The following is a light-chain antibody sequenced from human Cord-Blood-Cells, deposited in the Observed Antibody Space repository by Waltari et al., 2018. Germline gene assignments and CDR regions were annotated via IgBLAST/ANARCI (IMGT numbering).Light chain of an antibody. J-gene: IGKJ2*03. Sequence: EIVMTQSPATLSVSPGERATLSCRASQSVSSNLAWYQQKPGQAPRLLIYGASTRATGIPARVSGSGSGTEFTRTISSLQSEDFAVYYCQQYNNWPYSFGQGTKLEIK. V-gene: IGKV3-15*01. CDR2: GAS. CDR3: QQYNNWPYS. CDR1: QSVSSN.